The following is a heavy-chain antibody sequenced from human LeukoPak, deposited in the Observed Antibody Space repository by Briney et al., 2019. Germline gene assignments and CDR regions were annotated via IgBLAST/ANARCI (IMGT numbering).Heavy chain of an antibody. CDR2: INPNSGGT. CDR3: ARDPSFFMIVVPYFDY. Sequence: ASVKVSCKASGYTFTGYYMHWVRQAPGQGLEWMGWINPNSGGTNYARKFQGRVTMTRDTSISTAYMELSRLRSDDTAVYYCARDPSFFMIVVPYFDYWGQGTLVTVSS. V-gene: IGHV1-2*02. J-gene: IGHJ4*02. CDR1: GYTFTGYY. D-gene: IGHD3-22*01.